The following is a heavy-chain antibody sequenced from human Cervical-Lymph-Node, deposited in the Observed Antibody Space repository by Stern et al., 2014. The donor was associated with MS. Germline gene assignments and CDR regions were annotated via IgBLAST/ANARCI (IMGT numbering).Heavy chain of an antibody. D-gene: IGHD3-22*01. J-gene: IGHJ5*02. CDR1: GDSVSNNAFY. CDR3: ARYGDSRGYLGWFDP. V-gene: IGHV4-31*03. Sequence: VHLVESGPGLVKPSQTLSLTCTVSGDSVSNNAFYWSWIRQHPETGLQWIGYIYYSGTTFYNPSLKSRVTISVDTSRNQFSLRLTSVTAADTAIYYCARYGDSRGYLGWFDPWGQGTRVTVSS. CDR2: IYYSGTT.